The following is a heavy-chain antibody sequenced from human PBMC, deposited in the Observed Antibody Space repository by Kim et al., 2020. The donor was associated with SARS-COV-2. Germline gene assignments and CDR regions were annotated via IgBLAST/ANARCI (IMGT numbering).Heavy chain of an antibody. CDR2: IYYSGST. V-gene: IGHV4-59*01. CDR3: ARERGGGDILTGYYPYYYYGMDV. Sequence: SETLSLTCTVSGGSISSYYWSWIRQPPGKGLEWIGYIYYSGSTNYNPSLKSRVTISVDTSKNQFSLKLSSVTAADTAVYYCARERGGGDILTGYYPYYYYGMDVWGQGTTVTVSS. D-gene: IGHD3-9*01. J-gene: IGHJ6*02. CDR1: GGSISSYY.